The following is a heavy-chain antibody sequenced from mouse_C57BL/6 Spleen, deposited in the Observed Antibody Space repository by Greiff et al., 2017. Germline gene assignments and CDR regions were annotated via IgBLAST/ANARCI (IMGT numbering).Heavy chain of an antibody. Sequence: VQLQQPGAELVRPGSSVKLSCKASGYTFTSYWMDWVKQRPGQGLEWIGNIYPSDSETHYNQKFKDKATLTVDKSSSTAYMQLSSLTSEDSAVYYCARRGGLLLFDYLGQGTTLTVSS. CDR3: ARRGGLLLFDY. V-gene: IGHV1-61*01. D-gene: IGHD2-1*01. CDR1: GYTFTSYW. J-gene: IGHJ2*01. CDR2: IYPSDSET.